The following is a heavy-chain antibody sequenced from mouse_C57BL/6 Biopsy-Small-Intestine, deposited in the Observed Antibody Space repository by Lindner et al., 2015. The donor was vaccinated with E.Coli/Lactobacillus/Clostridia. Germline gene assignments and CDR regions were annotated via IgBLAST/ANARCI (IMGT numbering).Heavy chain of an antibody. CDR1: GYSFTGYY. CDR3: ASLTGTKGYFDY. J-gene: IGHJ2*01. D-gene: IGHD4-1*01. Sequence: VQLQESGPELVKPGASVKISCKASGYSFTGYYMNWVKQSHGNILDWIGYIYPFNGLSSYNQKFKGKATLTVDKSSSTAYMELRSLTSDDSAVYYCASLTGTKGYFDYWGQGTTLTVSS. CDR2: IYPFNGLS. V-gene: IGHV1-31*01.